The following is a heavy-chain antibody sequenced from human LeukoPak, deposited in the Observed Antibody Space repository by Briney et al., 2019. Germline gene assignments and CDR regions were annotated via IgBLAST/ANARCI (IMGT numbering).Heavy chain of an antibody. CDR1: GGSISSGGYY. Sequence: SQTLSLTWTVAGGSISSGGYYWSWIRQHPGKGLEWIGYIYYSGSTYYNPSLKSRVTISVDTSKNQFSLKLSSVTAADTAVYYCARNPGYSSGDFDYWGQGTLVTVSS. CDR2: IYYSGST. CDR3: ARNPGYSSGDFDY. V-gene: IGHV4-31*02. J-gene: IGHJ4*01. D-gene: IGHD5-18*01.